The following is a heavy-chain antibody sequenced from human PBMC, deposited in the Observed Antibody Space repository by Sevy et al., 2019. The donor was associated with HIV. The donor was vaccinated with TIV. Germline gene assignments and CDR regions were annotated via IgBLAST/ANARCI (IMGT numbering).Heavy chain of an antibody. D-gene: IGHD2-8*01. Sequence: GGSLRLSCAASGFTFSKYSMSSVRQAPGKGLEWVSTFSFGCGRINYADSVKGRFTISRDDSKNTLYLQMNSLRAEDTAVYYCAREGCTKPHDYWGQGTLVTVSS. CDR2: FSFGCGRI. J-gene: IGHJ4*02. CDR1: GFTFSKYS. V-gene: IGHV3-23*01. CDR3: AREGCTKPHDY.